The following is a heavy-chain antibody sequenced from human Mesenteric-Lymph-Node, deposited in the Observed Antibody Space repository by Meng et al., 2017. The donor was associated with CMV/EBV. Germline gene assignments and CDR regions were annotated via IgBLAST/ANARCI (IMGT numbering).Heavy chain of an antibody. V-gene: IGHV4-30-4*08. J-gene: IGHJ4*02. CDR1: GGSSSSSSYY. D-gene: IGHD6-13*01. CDR3: ARDSSGLGSSSLDY. CDR2: IYYSGST. Sequence: GGSSSSSSYYWGWIRQPPGKGLEWIGHIYYSGSTYYNPSLKSRVTISVDTSKNQFSLKLSSVTAADTAVYYCARDSSGLGSSSLDYWGQGTLVTVSS.